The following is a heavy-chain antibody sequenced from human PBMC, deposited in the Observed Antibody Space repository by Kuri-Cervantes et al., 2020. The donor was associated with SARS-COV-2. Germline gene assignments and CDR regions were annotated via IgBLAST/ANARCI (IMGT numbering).Heavy chain of an antibody. CDR1: GFTVSSNY. Sequence: GESLKISCAASGFTVSSNYMNWARQAPGKGLEWVSSISSSSSYIYYADSVKGRFTISRDNAKNSLYLQMNSLRAEDTAVYYCARELGGGSVWGQGTLVTVSS. CDR2: ISSSSSYI. D-gene: IGHD2-15*01. V-gene: IGHV3-21*01. J-gene: IGHJ4*02. CDR3: ARELGGGSV.